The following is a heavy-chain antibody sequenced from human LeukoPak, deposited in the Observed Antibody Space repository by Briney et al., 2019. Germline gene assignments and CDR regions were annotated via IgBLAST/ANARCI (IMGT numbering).Heavy chain of an antibody. CDR3: ARVSLKQLYYYYMDV. D-gene: IGHD6-13*01. CDR2: IYYSGST. V-gene: IGHV4-30-4*08. CDR1: GGSISSGDYY. J-gene: IGHJ6*03. Sequence: PSQTLSLTCTVSGGSISSGDYYWSWIRQPPGKGLEWIGYIYYSGSTYYNPSLKSRVTISVDTSKNQFSLKLSSVTAADTAVYYCARVSLKQLYYYYMDVWGKGTTVTVSS.